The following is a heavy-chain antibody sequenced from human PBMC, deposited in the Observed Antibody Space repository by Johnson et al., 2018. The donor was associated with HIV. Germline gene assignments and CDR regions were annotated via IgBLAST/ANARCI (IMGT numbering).Heavy chain of an antibody. V-gene: IGHV3-30-3*01. Sequence: QVQLVESGGGVVQPGRSLRLSCAASGFTFSSYAMHWVRQAPGKGLEWVAVISYDGSSKYYADSVKGRFTISSDNSKNQLYLQMNSPRVEDTGVYYCASGASASNSFEIWGQGTMVTVSS. CDR2: ISYDGSSK. CDR3: ASGASASNSFEI. D-gene: IGHD6-6*01. CDR1: GFTFSSYA. J-gene: IGHJ3*02.